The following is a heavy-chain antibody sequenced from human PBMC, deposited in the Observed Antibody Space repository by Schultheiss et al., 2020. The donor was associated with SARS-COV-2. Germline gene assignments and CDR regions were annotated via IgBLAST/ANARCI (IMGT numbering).Heavy chain of an antibody. CDR1: GGSISSYY. CDR2: IYYSGST. Sequence: SQTLSLTCTVSGGSISSYYWSWIRQPPGKGLEWIGYIYYSGSTNYNPSLKSRVTISVDTSKNQFSLKLSSVTAADTAVYYCARGSNWNDCWGQGTLVTVSS. V-gene: IGHV4-59*01. CDR3: ARGSNWNDC. J-gene: IGHJ5*01.